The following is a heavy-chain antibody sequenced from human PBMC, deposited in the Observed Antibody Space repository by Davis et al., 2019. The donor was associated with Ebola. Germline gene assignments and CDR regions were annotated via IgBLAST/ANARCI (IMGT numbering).Heavy chain of an antibody. J-gene: IGHJ5*02. Sequence: ASVKVSCKASGGTFSSYAISWVRQAPGQGLEWMGWTSAYNGNTNYAQKLQGRVTMTTDTSTSTAYMELRSLRSDDTAVYYCARPSGYYGWFDPWGQGTLVTVSS. D-gene: IGHD2/OR15-2a*01. V-gene: IGHV1-18*01. CDR3: ARPSGYYGWFDP. CDR2: TSAYNGNT. CDR1: GGTFSSYA.